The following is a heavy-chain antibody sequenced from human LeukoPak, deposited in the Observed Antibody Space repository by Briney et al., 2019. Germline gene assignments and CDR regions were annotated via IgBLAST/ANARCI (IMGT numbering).Heavy chain of an antibody. Sequence: GGSLRLSCAASGFTFSSYGMHWVRQAPGKGLEWVAVIWYDGSNKYYADSVKGRFTISRDNSKSTLYLQMNSLRAEDTAVYYCARDCFPWYSSSAPPDYWGQGTLVTVSS. J-gene: IGHJ4*02. CDR3: ARDCFPWYSSSAPPDY. CDR1: GFTFSSYG. V-gene: IGHV3-33*01. CDR2: IWYDGSNK. D-gene: IGHD6-6*01.